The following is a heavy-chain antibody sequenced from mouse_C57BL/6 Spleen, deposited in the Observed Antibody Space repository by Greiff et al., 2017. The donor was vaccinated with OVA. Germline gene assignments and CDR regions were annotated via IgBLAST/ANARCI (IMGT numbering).Heavy chain of an antibody. Sequence: VQLQQPGAELVKPGASVKLSCKASGYTFTSSWMHWVKQSPGRGLAWIGRIAPNIGGTKYNEKFKSKATLTVDKPSSTAYMQLSSLTSEDSAVYYCARSTIYYDYDSSWGQGTTLTVSS. CDR3: ARSTIYYDYDSS. D-gene: IGHD2-4*01. V-gene: IGHV1-72*01. CDR2: IAPNIGGT. J-gene: IGHJ2*01. CDR1: GYTFTSSW.